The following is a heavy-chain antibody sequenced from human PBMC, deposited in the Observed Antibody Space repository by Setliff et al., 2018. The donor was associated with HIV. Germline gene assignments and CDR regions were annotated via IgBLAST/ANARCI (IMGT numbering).Heavy chain of an antibody. V-gene: IGHV3-23*01. CDR2: VTGNGART. CDR1: ESTFYA. Sequence: GGSLRLSCEASESTFYAMHWVRQAPGKGLEWVSSVTGNGARTFYADSVKGRFTISRDNSKNTVYLQMNSLRVEDTAVYYCARELYREWDYWGQGTLVTVSS. CDR3: ARELYREWDY. J-gene: IGHJ4*02. D-gene: IGHD3-16*02.